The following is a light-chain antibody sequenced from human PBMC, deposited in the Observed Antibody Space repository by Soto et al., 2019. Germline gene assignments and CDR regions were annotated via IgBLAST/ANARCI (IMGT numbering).Light chain of an antibody. V-gene: IGLV2-14*01. J-gene: IGLJ1*01. Sequence: SVLAQPSSVSGSPGQSITISCTGTSTDVGGYNYVSWYQHHPGKGPKLIIYEVNNRPSGVSDRFSGSKSGNKASLTISNLEAEDEADYYCSSYTTSSTRVFGTGTKVTVL. CDR1: STDVGGYNY. CDR3: SSYTTSSTRV. CDR2: EVN.